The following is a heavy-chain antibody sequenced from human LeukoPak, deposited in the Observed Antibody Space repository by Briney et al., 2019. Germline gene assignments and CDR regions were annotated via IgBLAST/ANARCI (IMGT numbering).Heavy chain of an antibody. CDR3: ARHFKLHDSSGYDAFDI. V-gene: IGHV5-51*01. Sequence: LGESLKISCKGSGYSFTSYWIGWVRQMPGKGLEWMGIIYPGDSDTRYSPSFQGQVTISADKSISTAYLQWSSLKASDTATYYCARHFKLHDSSGYDAFDIWGQGTMVTVSS. J-gene: IGHJ3*02. CDR1: GYSFTSYW. CDR2: IYPGDSDT. D-gene: IGHD3-22*01.